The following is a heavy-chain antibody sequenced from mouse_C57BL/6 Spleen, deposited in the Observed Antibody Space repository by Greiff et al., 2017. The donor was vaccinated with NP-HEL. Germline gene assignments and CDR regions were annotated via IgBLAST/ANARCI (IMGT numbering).Heavy chain of an antibody. CDR3: VRGGTVFDD. CDR1: GFSFNTYA. J-gene: IGHJ2*01. CDR2: IRSKSNNYAT. V-gene: IGHV10-1*01. D-gene: IGHD1-1*01. Sequence: EVMLVESGGGLVQPKGSLKLSCAASGFSFNTYAMNWVRQAPGKGLEWVARIRSKSNNYATYYADSVKDRFTISRDDSESMLYLQMNNLKTEDTAMYYCVRGGTVFDDWGQGTTLTVSS.